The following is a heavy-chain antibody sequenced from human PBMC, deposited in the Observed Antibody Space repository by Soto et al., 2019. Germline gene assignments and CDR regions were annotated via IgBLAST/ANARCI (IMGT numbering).Heavy chain of an antibody. CDR3: ARGDRGAFDL. V-gene: IGHV3-74*01. CDR1: GFTFSYYW. D-gene: IGHD1-26*01. Sequence: PGESLKISCAASGFTFSYYWMHWVRQAPGKGLVWVSRIHSDGSSTTYADFVKGRFIISRDNARNTVDLQMNSVRVEDTAVYYCARGDRGAFDLWGQGTVVTVSS. CDR2: IHSDGSST. J-gene: IGHJ3*01.